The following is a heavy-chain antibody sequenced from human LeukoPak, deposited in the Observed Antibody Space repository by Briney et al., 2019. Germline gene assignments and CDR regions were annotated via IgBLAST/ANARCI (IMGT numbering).Heavy chain of an antibody. CDR2: ISYDGSNK. Sequence: GRSLRLSCAASGFTFSSYGMHWVRQAPGKGLEWVAVISYDGSNKYYADSVKGRFTISRDNSKNTLYLQMNRLRAEDTAVYYCAKGEADWGQGTLVTVSS. V-gene: IGHV3-30*18. D-gene: IGHD1-26*01. CDR1: GFTFSSYG. J-gene: IGHJ4*02. CDR3: AKGEAD.